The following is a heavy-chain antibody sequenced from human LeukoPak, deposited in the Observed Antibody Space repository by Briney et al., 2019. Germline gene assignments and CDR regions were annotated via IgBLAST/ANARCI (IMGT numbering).Heavy chain of an antibody. D-gene: IGHD3-3*01. CDR3: AKFDQFLALGRKIDY. CDR1: GFTFSSYA. Sequence: GGSLRLSCAASGFTFSSYAMSWVRQAPGKGLEWVSAISGSGGSTYYADSVRGRFTISRDNSKNTLYLQMNSLRAEDTAVYYCAKFDQFLALGRKIDYWGQGTLVTVSS. V-gene: IGHV3-23*01. J-gene: IGHJ4*02. CDR2: ISGSGGST.